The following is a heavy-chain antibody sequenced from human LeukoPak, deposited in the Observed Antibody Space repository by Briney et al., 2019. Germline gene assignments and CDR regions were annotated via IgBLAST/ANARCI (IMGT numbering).Heavy chain of an antibody. Sequence: GGSLRLSCAASGFTFSSYEMNWVRQAPGKGLEWVSYISSSCSTIYYASSVKGRFTISRDNAKTSLFLQINRMSAEDTAVYYCAELGITMIGGVWGKGTTVTISS. CDR2: ISSSCSTI. J-gene: IGHJ6*04. D-gene: IGHD3-10*02. CDR1: GFTFSSYE. CDR3: AELGITMIGGV. V-gene: IGHV3-48*03.